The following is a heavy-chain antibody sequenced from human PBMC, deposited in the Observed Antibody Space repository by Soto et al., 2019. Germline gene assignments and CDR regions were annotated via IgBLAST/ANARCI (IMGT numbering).Heavy chain of an antibody. CDR1: GGSISSTNW. CDR3: VRDSGNGWKDY. CDR2: IDHSGST. D-gene: IGHD6-19*01. J-gene: IGHJ4*02. V-gene: IGHV4-4*02. Sequence: QVQLQESGPGLVKPSGTLSLTCAVSGGSISSTNWWKWVRQPPGKGLEWIGEIDHSGSTNYNPSLKSRITMSVDNPKHQFSLKLSSVTAADTAVYYCVRDSGNGWKDYWGQGTLVTVSS.